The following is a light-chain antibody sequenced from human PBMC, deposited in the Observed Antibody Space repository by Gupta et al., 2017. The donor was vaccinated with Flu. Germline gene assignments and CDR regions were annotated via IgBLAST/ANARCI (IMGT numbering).Light chain of an antibody. CDR1: QSISRY. V-gene: IGKV1-39*01. J-gene: IGKJ3*01. CDR2: AAS. CDR3: QQCHSPVFT. Sequence: IQMIESPSSLSPFVGDRVSITCRASQSISRYLNWYQQKPGKAPKLLIYAASRLQSGVPSRFSGSGSGTEYTLTISRLQPEDLATYYCQQCHSPVFTFGPGTKVDIK.